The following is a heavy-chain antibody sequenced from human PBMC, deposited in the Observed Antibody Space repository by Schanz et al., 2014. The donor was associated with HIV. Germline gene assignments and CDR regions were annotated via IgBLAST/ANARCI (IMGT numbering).Heavy chain of an antibody. CDR2: IWYDGSYK. Sequence: QVQLVESGGGVVQPGRSLRLSCAASGFTFNNYAMHWVRQAPGKGLEWVALIWYDGSYKYYADSVKGRFTISRDTFKNTVYLQMNSLRSEDTAVYYCAKASESIFGVEGLDFWGQGTLVIVSS. J-gene: IGHJ4*02. CDR1: GFTFNNYA. V-gene: IGHV3-33*06. CDR3: AKASESIFGVEGLDF. D-gene: IGHD3-3*01.